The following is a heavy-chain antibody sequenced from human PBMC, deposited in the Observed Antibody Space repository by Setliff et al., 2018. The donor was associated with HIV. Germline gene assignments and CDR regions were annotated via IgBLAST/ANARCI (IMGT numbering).Heavy chain of an antibody. Sequence: ASETLSLTCTVSGGSISSYYWTWIRQPPGKGLEWIGYIYYSGSTDYNPSLKSRVTISVDTSKNQFSLKLSSVTAADTAVYYCARDSGGKSHDCWGQGTLVTVSS. CDR3: ARDSGGKSHDC. CDR1: GGSISSYY. J-gene: IGHJ4*02. D-gene: IGHD1-26*01. CDR2: IYYSGST. V-gene: IGHV4-59*01.